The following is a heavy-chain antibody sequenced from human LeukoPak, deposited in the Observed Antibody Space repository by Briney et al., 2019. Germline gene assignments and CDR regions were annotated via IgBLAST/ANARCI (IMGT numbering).Heavy chain of an antibody. CDR1: DFSFSTNW. CDR3: ARDASSGTYFSYAFDV. D-gene: IGHD1-26*01. V-gene: IGHV3-7*01. Sequence: GSLRLSCAASDFSFSTNWMSWVRQAPGKGLEWVANIKQDGSEVYYVDSVKGRFTISRDNAKNSLYLQMNTLRAEDTAIYYCARDASSGTYFSYAFDVWGLGTMVTVSS. CDR2: IKQDGSEV. J-gene: IGHJ3*01.